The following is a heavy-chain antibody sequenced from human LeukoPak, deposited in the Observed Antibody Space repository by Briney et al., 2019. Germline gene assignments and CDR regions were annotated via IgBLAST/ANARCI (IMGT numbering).Heavy chain of an antibody. CDR1: GYSFTSYW. J-gene: IGHJ4*02. D-gene: IGHD6-13*01. CDR3: ARHRGIAAAGHFDY. Sequence: GESLKISCKGSGYSFTSYWIGWVRQMPGKGLEWMGIIYPGDSYTNYSPSFQGHVTISADKSISTAYLQWSSLKASDTAMYYCARHRGIAAAGHFDYWGQGTLVTVSS. V-gene: IGHV5-51*01. CDR2: IYPGDSYT.